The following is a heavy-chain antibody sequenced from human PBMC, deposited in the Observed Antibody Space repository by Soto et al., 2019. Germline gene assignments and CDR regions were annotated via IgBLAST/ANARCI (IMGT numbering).Heavy chain of an antibody. CDR3: ARVRIVVVPAAPYYYGMDV. J-gene: IGHJ6*02. D-gene: IGHD2-2*01. CDR2: INHSGST. CDR1: GGSFSGYY. V-gene: IGHV4-34*01. Sequence: PSETLSLTCAVYGGSFSGYYWSRIRQPPGKGLEWIGEINHSGSTNYNPSLKSRVTISVDTSKNQFSLKLSSVTAADTAVYYCARVRIVVVPAAPYYYGMDVWGQGTTVTVSS.